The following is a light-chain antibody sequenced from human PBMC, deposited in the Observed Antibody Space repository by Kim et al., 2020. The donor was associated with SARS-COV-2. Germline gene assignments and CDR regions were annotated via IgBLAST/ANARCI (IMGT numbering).Light chain of an antibody. J-gene: IGLJ3*02. V-gene: IGLV6-57*04. Sequence: NFMLTQPHSVSESPGKTVTISCTRSSGSIASNYVQWYQQRPGSAPTTVIYEDNQRPSGVPDRFSGSIDSSSNSASLTISGLKTEDEADYYCQSHDSSPSWVFGGGTQLTVL. CDR1: SGSIASNY. CDR2: EDN. CDR3: QSHDSSPSWV.